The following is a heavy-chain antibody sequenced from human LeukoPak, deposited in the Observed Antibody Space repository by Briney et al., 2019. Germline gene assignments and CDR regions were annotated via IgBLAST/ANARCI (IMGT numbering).Heavy chain of an antibody. CDR2: IYYSVST. V-gene: IGHV4-31*03. Sequence: SETLSLTCTVSGGSITSGGYYWSWIPQHPGKGLEWIGYIYYSVSTYYNPSLKSRVTISIDTSKKQFSLDLNSVTAADTAVYYCARGISYGFVYWGQGTLVTVSS. J-gene: IGHJ4*02. CDR1: GGSITSGGYY. D-gene: IGHD5-18*01. CDR3: ARGISYGFVY.